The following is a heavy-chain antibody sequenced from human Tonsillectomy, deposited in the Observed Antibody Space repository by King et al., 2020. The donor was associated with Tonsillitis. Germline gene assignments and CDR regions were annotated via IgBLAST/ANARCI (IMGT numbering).Heavy chain of an antibody. CDR3: ARDPGMVSYYYYMDV. CDR1: GFTFSDYC. D-gene: IGHD3-10*01. CDR2: ISSSSSYI. V-gene: IGHV3-21*01. Sequence: VQLVESGGGLVKPGGSLRLSCAASGFTFSDYCMNWVRQAPGKGLEWVSSISSSSSYIYYADSVMGRFTISRDNAKDSLYLQMNSLRAEDTVVYYCARDPGMVSYYYYMDVWGKGTTVTVSS. J-gene: IGHJ6*03.